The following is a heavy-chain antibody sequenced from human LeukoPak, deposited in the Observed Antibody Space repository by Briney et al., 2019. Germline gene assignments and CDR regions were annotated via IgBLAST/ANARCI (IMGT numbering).Heavy chain of an antibody. Sequence: ASVKVSCKASGYTFTNFDIHWVRQAPGQGLEWMGIINPSNGNTNYAQKFQGRVTITADKSTSTAYMELSSLRSEDTAVYYCARDGKYYDFWSGSWFDPWGQGTLVTVSS. D-gene: IGHD3-3*01. CDR2: INPSNGNT. V-gene: IGHV1-46*01. CDR3: ARDGKYYDFWSGSWFDP. CDR1: GYTFTNFD. J-gene: IGHJ5*02.